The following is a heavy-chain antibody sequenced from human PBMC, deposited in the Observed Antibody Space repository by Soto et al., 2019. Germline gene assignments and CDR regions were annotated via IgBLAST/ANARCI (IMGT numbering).Heavy chain of an antibody. CDR1: GYTFSSYS. Sequence: QVQLVQSGAEMKKPGASVKVSCKASGYTFSSYSIHWVRQAPGQGLEWMGIINPSGGGTTYAQKFQGRVTMTRDTSTSTVYMELSSLRFEDTTVYYCAREPARGYVDYWGQGTLVTVSS. CDR3: AREPARGYVDY. V-gene: IGHV1-46*03. J-gene: IGHJ4*02. CDR2: INPSGGGT.